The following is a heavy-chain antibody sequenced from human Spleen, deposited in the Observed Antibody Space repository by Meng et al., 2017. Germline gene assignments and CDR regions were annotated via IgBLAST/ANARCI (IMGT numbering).Heavy chain of an antibody. Sequence: QVQLSRWVSGLLKPMETLSLTCAVYGGSFSGNYWSWIRQPPGKGLELIGEINHSGSTNYNPSLKSRVTISVDTSKNQFSLKLSSVTAADTAVYYCARDALESGYYGMDVWGQGTMVTVSS. J-gene: IGHJ6*02. D-gene: IGHD1-1*01. CDR1: GGSFSGNY. CDR2: INHSGST. V-gene: IGHV4-34*01. CDR3: ARDALESGYYGMDV.